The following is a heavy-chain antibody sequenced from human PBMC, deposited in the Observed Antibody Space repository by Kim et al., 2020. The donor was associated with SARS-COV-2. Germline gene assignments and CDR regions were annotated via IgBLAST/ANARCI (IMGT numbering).Heavy chain of an antibody. J-gene: IGHJ4*02. D-gene: IGHD3-22*01. CDR1: GGTFSSYA. Sequence: LVKVSCKASGGTFSSYAISWVRQAPGQGLEWMGRIIPIFGIANYAQKFQGRVTITADKSTSTAYMELSSLRSEDTAVYYCAREYAASSGYDNWGQGTLVTVSS. V-gene: IGHV1-69*04. CDR2: IIPIFGIA. CDR3: AREYAASSGYDN.